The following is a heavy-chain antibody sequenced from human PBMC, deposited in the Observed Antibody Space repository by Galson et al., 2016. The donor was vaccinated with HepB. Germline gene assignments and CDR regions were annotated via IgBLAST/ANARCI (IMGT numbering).Heavy chain of an antibody. V-gene: IGHV2-5*02. CDR2: IYWDDDE. D-gene: IGHD3-9*01. Sequence: PTLVKPTQTLTLTCSFSGFSLSTPGVGVGWLRQPPGKALEWLALIYWDDDERYSPSLKSRLTITKDTSENQVVLTMTNMDPVDTGTYYCEHRRPSETGRPPPKYFDSWGQGTLVTVSS. CDR1: GFSLSTPGVG. J-gene: IGHJ4*02. CDR3: EHRRPSETGRPPPKYFDS.